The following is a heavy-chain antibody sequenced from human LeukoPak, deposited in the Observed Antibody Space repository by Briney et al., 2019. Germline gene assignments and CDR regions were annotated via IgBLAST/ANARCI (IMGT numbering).Heavy chain of an antibody. V-gene: IGHV4-34*01. CDR2: INHGGST. J-gene: IGHJ6*03. Sequence: SETLSLTCAVYGGSFSGYYWSWIRQPPGKGLEWIGEINHGGSTNYNPSLKSRVTISVDTSKNQFSLKLSSVTAADTAVYHCARGQAAMASYYYYMDVWGKGTTVTVSS. D-gene: IGHD5-18*01. CDR1: GGSFSGYY. CDR3: ARGQAAMASYYYYMDV.